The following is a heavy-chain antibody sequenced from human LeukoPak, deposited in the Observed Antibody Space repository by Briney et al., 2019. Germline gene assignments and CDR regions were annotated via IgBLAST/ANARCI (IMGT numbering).Heavy chain of an antibody. J-gene: IGHJ5*02. V-gene: IGHV4-4*07. CDR3: ARVVREELMYYDFWSGYYEFDP. CDR2: IYTSGST. D-gene: IGHD3-3*01. Sequence: PSETLSLTCTVSGASVSSDYWSWIRQSPGKGLEWIGRIYTSGSTNYNPSLKSRVTISVDTSKNQFSLKLSSVTAADTAVYYCARVVREELMYYDFWSGYYEFDPWGQGTLVTVSS. CDR1: GASVSSDY.